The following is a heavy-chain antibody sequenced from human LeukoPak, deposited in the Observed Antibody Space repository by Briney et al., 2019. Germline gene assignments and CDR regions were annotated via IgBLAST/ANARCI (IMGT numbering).Heavy chain of an antibody. CDR1: GGSISSYY. J-gene: IGHJ5*02. Sequence: PAETLSLTCTVSGGSISSYYWSWIRQPPGKGLEGFGYIYYSGSSNYNPSLKSRVTISVDTSKNQFSLKLSSVTAADTAVYYCVRSSYSSGGGWFDPWGQGTLVTVSS. V-gene: IGHV4-59*01. CDR3: VRSSYSSGGGWFDP. D-gene: IGHD6-19*01. CDR2: IYYSGSS.